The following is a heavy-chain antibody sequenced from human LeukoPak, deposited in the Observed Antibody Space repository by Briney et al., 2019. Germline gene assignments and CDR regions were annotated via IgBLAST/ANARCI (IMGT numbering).Heavy chain of an antibody. V-gene: IGHV4-61*02. J-gene: IGHJ5*02. CDR2: IYTSGST. CDR3: ARVEVDFAGFDP. CDR1: GGSISSGSYY. D-gene: IGHD3-9*01. Sequence: PSETLSLTCTVSGGSISSGSYYWSWIRQPAGKGLEWIGRIYTSGSTNYNPSLKSRVTISVDTSKNQFSLKLSSVTAADTAVYYCARVEVDFAGFDPWGQGTLVTVSS.